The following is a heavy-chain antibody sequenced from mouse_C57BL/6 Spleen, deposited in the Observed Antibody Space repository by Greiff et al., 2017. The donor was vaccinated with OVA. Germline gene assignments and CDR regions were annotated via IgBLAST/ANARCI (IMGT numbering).Heavy chain of an antibody. Sequence: EVQVVESGGGLVKPGGSLKLSCAASGFTFSDYGLHWVRQAPEKGLEWVAYISSGSSTIYYADTVKGRFTISRDNAKNTLFLQRTSLRSEDTAMYYCARAGNWAWFAYWGQGTLVTVSA. D-gene: IGHD4-1*01. CDR3: ARAGNWAWFAY. V-gene: IGHV5-17*01. J-gene: IGHJ3*01. CDR2: ISSGSSTI. CDR1: GFTFSDYG.